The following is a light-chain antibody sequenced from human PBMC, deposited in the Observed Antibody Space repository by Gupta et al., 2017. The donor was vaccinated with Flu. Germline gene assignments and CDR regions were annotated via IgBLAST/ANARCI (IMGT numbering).Light chain of an antibody. J-gene: IGLJ1*01. Sequence: QSALTQPASVSGSPGQSFNISCTGTSSDVGRSNSVSWYRQHPGKAPNLIIYDVSSRPSGVSSRFSGSKSGNTASLTSAGLQAEDETDYYCSSYTSTNTFYVFGTGTKVTVL. CDR2: DVS. CDR3: SSYTSTNTFYV. CDR1: SSDVGRSNS. V-gene: IGLV2-14*01.